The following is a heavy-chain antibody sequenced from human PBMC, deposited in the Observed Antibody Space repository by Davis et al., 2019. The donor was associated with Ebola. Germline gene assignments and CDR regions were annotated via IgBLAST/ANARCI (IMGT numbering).Heavy chain of an antibody. Sequence: PSETLSLTCAVYGGSFSGYYWSWIRQPPGKGLEWIGEINHSGSTYYNPSLKSRVTISVDTSKNQFSLKLSSVTAADTAVYYCARVGQLGYWGQGTLVTVSS. CDR2: INHSGST. D-gene: IGHD6-13*01. V-gene: IGHV4-34*01. J-gene: IGHJ4*02. CDR1: GGSFSGYY. CDR3: ARVGQLGY.